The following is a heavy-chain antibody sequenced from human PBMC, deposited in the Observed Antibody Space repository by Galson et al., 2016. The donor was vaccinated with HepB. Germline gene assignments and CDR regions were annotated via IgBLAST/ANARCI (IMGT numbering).Heavy chain of an antibody. Sequence: SLRLSCADSGFTFSIYSMNWVRQAPGKGLEWISHITSSSSVTYYADSVKGRFTISRDNAKKSLYLQMNSLRDEDTAVYYCANDWYGYMAYWCQVPLVTVSS. CDR1: GFTFSIYS. V-gene: IGHV3-48*02. CDR3: ANDWYGYMAY. D-gene: IGHD3-9*01. CDR2: ITSSSSVT. J-gene: IGHJ4*02.